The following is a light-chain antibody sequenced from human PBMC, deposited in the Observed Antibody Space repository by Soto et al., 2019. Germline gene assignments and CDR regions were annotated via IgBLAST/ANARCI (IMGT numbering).Light chain of an antibody. Sequence: DSRMNQSPSSLSASVGDRVTITCRASQGISSLLGWYQQKPGKAPKRLIYAASSLQGGVPSRFSGSGSGTEFTLTISSLQPEDFATYYCLQHSNYPYSFGQGTKLEIK. J-gene: IGKJ2*01. CDR1: QGISSL. V-gene: IGKV1-17*01. CDR2: AAS. CDR3: LQHSNYPYS.